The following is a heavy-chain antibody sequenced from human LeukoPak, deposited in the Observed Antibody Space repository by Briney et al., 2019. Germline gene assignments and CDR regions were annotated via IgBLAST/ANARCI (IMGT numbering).Heavy chain of an antibody. D-gene: IGHD3-22*01. J-gene: IGHJ4*02. Sequence: SETLSLTCTVSGGSISSYYWSWIRQPAGKGLEWIGRIYTSGSTNYNPSLKSRVTMSVDTSKNQFSLKLTSLTAADTAVYYCARGHYYDSSGFPPPFDYWGQGTLVTVSS. V-gene: IGHV4-4*07. CDR3: ARGHYYDSSGFPPPFDY. CDR2: IYTSGST. CDR1: GGSISSYY.